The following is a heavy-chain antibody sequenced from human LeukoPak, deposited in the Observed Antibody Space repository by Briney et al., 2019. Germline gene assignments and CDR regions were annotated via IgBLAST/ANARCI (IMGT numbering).Heavy chain of an antibody. Sequence: ASVKVSCKASGYTFTGYYMHWVRQAPGQGLEWMGRINPSSGGTNYAQKFQGRVTMTRDTSISTAYMELSRLRSDDTAVYYCARDQSSSSWYYFDYWGQGTLVTVSS. D-gene: IGHD6-13*01. CDR1: GYTFTGYY. J-gene: IGHJ4*02. CDR3: ARDQSSSSWYYFDY. V-gene: IGHV1-2*06. CDR2: INPSSGGT.